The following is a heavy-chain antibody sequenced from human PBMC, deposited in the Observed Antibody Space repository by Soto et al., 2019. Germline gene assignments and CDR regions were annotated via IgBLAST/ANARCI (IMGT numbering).Heavy chain of an antibody. D-gene: IGHD3-22*01. Sequence: ASVKVSCKASGYTFTSYGISWVRQAPGQGLEWMGWMNPNSGNTGYAQKFQGRVTMTRNTSISTAYMELSSLRSEDTAVYYCARADSSGYPYWGQGTLVTVSS. CDR2: MNPNSGNT. V-gene: IGHV1-8*02. CDR1: GYTFTSYG. J-gene: IGHJ4*02. CDR3: ARADSSGYPY.